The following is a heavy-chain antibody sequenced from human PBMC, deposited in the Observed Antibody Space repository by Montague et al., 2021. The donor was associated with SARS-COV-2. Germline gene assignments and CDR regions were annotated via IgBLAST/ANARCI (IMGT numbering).Heavy chain of an antibody. V-gene: IGHV4-34*01. Sequence: SETLSLTCGVYGGSFGDDHWSRIRQPPGKGLEWIGDIKQSGSTNYNPSLKSRVTMSVDTSRNQFSLKLTSVTAADTAVYFCARGHLSVSIIVVVFTSASYYFDYWGQGALVTVSS. CDR1: GGSFGDDH. D-gene: IGHD3-22*01. J-gene: IGHJ4*02. CDR3: ARGHLSVSIIVVVFTSASYYFDY. CDR2: IKQSGST.